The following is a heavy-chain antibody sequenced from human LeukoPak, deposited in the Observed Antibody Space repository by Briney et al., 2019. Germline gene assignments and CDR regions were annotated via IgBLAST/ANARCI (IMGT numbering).Heavy chain of an antibody. CDR2: VSGTGTST. D-gene: IGHD3-3*01. Sequence: GGSLRLSCKASGFTFHNYPMTWVRQAPGKWLDLVSTVSGTGTSTFYADAVKGRRTISRCNAKNMLYLQMSSLTAEDTAMYYCAKGYYDSHRGFFEYWGLGTLVTVSS. CDR1: GFTFHNYP. V-gene: IGHV3-23*01. CDR3: AKGYYDSHRGFFEY. J-gene: IGHJ4*02.